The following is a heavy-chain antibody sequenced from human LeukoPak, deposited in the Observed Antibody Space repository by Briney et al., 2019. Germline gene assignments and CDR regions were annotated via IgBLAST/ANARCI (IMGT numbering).Heavy chain of an antibody. CDR2: MSSSGST. CDR3: ARRGGYKFAYNY. D-gene: IGHD5-18*01. V-gene: IGHV4-39*01. J-gene: IGHJ4*02. CDR1: DDSMSSTHFY. Sequence: TSETLSLTCTVSDDSMSSTHFYWGWTRQPPGKGLEWIGSMSSSGSTYYNPSLKSRVTISVGTSKKQFSLNLSSVTVADTAVYYCARRGGYKFAYNYWGQGTLVTVSS.